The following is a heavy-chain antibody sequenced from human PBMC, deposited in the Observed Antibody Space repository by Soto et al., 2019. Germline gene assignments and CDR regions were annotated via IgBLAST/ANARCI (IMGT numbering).Heavy chain of an antibody. CDR2: INAGNGNT. J-gene: IGHJ4*02. CDR3: ARGSTSSWPFDS. D-gene: IGHD6-13*01. CDR1: GYTFTSYA. Sequence: SVKVSCKASGYTFTSYAMHWVRQAPGQRLEWMGWINAGNGNTKYSQKFQGRVTVTRDTSASTAYMELSSLTSEDTALYYCARGSTSSWPFDSWGQGTLVTVSS. V-gene: IGHV1-3*01.